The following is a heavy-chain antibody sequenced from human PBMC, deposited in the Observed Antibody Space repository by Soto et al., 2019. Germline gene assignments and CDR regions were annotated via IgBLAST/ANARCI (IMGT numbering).Heavy chain of an antibody. CDR1: GYTFTSYA. D-gene: IGHD2-15*01. CDR2: INAGNGNT. J-gene: IGHJ4*02. V-gene: IGHV1-3*01. Sequence: QVQLVQSGAEVKKPGASVKVSCKASGYTFTSYAMHWVRQAPGQRLEWMGWINAGNGNTKYSQKFQGRVTITRDTSASTAQMEQRSLRSEDTAVYSCPRATGGPAGPGDYWGQRTLVTVSS. CDR3: PRATGGPAGPGDY.